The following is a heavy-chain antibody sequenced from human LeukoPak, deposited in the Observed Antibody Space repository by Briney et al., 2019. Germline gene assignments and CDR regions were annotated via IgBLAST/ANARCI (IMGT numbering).Heavy chain of an antibody. J-gene: IGHJ3*02. CDR2: IYHSGST. Sequence: PSETLSLTCTVSGGSISSGGYYWSWIRQPPGKGPEWIGYIYHSGSTYYNPSLKSRVTMSVDRSKNQFSLKLSSVTAADTAVYYCARRPRWDCSSTSCFHDAFDIWGQGTMVTVSS. D-gene: IGHD2-2*01. V-gene: IGHV4-30-2*01. CDR1: GGSISSGGYY. CDR3: ARRPRWDCSSTSCFHDAFDI.